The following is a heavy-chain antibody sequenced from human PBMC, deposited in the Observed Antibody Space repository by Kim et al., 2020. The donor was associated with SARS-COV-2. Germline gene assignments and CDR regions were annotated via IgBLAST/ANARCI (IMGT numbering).Heavy chain of an antibody. Sequence: SETLSLTCTVSGYSISSGYYWGWIRQPPGKGLEWIGSIYHSGSTYYNPSLKSRVTISVDTSKNQFSLKLSSVTAADTAVYYCARDTEYSSSWYWFDPWGQGTLVTVSS. J-gene: IGHJ5*02. CDR2: IYHSGST. CDR1: GYSISSGYY. D-gene: IGHD6-13*01. CDR3: ARDTEYSSSWYWFDP. V-gene: IGHV4-38-2*02.